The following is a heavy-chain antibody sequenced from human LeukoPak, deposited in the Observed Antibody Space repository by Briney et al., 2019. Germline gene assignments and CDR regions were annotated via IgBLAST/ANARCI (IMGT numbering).Heavy chain of an antibody. CDR3: ATDIAAAGTGGY. V-gene: IGHV3-30*02. D-gene: IGHD6-13*01. J-gene: IGHJ4*02. CDR1: GFTFSSYG. CDR2: IRYDGSNK. Sequence: GGSLRLSCAASGFTFSSYGMHWVRQVPGKGLEWVAFIRYDGSNKYYADSVKGRFTISRDNSKNTLYLQMNSLRAEDTAVYYCATDIAAAGTGGYWGQGTLVTVSS.